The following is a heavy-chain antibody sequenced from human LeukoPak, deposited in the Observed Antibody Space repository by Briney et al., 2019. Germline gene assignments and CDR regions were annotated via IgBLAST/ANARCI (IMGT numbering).Heavy chain of an antibody. J-gene: IGHJ4*02. CDR2: IYYSGST. D-gene: IGHD5-18*01. V-gene: IGHV4-31*03. Sequence: PSETLSLTCTVSGGSISSGGYYWSWIRQHPGKGLEWIGYIYYSGSTYYNPSLKSRVTISVDTSKNQFSLKLCSVTAADTAVYYCARVETAMAYFDYWGQGTLVTVSS. CDR1: GGSISSGGYY. CDR3: ARVETAMAYFDY.